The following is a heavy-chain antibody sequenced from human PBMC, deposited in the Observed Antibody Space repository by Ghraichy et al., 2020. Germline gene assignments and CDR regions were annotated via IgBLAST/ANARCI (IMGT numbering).Heavy chain of an antibody. Sequence: SGPTLVKPTETLTLTCTVSGFSLSNARMGVSWIRQPPGKALEWLAHIFSNDEKSYSTSLKSRLTISKDTSKSQVVLTMTNMDPVDTATYYCARILPVYDSSGYIDYWGQGTLVTVSS. V-gene: IGHV2-26*01. CDR3: ARILPVYDSSGYIDY. D-gene: IGHD3-22*01. J-gene: IGHJ4*02. CDR2: IFSNDEK. CDR1: GFSLSNARMG.